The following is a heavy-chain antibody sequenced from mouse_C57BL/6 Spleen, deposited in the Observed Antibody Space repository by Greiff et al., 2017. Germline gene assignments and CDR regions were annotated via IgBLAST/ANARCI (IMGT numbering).Heavy chain of an antibody. CDR3: ARGGIYYYGD. D-gene: IGHD1-1*01. CDR1: SYTFTDYY. J-gene: IGHJ3*01. V-gene: IGHV1-76*01. CDR2: IYPGSGNT. Sequence: QVQLQQSGAELVRPGASVKLSCKASSYTFTDYYINWVKQRPGQGLEWIARIYPGSGNTYYNEKFKGKATLTAEKSSSTAYMQLSSLTSEDSAVYFCARGGIYYYGDWGQGTLVTVSA.